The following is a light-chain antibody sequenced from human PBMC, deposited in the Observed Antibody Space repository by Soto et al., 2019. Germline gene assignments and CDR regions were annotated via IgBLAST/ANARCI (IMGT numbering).Light chain of an antibody. CDR1: QRISSY. CDR3: QQYYSYPSLT. V-gene: IGKV1-39*01. J-gene: IGKJ4*01. Sequence: DIQMTQSPSSLSASVGDRVTITCRASQRISSYLNWYQQKPGKAPKLLIYGASSLESGVPSRFSGSGSGTDFTLTISCLQSEDFATYYCQQYYSYPSLTFGGGTKVDNK. CDR2: GAS.